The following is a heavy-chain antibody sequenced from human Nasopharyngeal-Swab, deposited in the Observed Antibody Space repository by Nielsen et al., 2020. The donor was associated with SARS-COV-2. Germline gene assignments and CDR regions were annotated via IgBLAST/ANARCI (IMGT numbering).Heavy chain of an antibody. Sequence: WIRQCPGKGLEWVAVIWYDGSNKYYADSVKGRFTISRDNSKNTLYLQMNSLRAEDTAVYYCARVPGDTAMASDYWGQGTLVTVSS. CDR3: ARVPGDTAMASDY. V-gene: IGHV3-33*01. J-gene: IGHJ4*02. D-gene: IGHD5-18*01. CDR2: IWYDGSNK.